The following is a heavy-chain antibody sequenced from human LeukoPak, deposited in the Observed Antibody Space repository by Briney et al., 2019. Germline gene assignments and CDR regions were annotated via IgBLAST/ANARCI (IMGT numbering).Heavy chain of an antibody. D-gene: IGHD1-26*01. CDR3: ARATLHVGRSGWFDP. CDR1: GGSISSSSYY. V-gene: IGHV4-39*07. Sequence: PSETLSLTCTVSGGSISSSSYYWGWIRQPPGKGLEWIGSIYYSGSTYYNPSLKSRVTISVDTSKNQFSLKLSSVTAADTAVYYCARATLHVGRSGWFDPWGQGTLVTVSS. J-gene: IGHJ5*02. CDR2: IYYSGST.